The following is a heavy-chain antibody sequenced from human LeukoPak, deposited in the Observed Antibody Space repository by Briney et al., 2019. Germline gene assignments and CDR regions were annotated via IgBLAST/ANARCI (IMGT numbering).Heavy chain of an antibody. CDR2: IWFDGKTT. J-gene: IGHJ4*02. Sequence: PGGSLRLSCAASGFTFSTHAMHWVRQAPAKGLEWVAMIWFDGKTTYYVNSVKGRFTISRDNSKNTLYLQMNSLRAEDTAVYYCARDSPLEGAAAGKDYWGQGTLVTVSS. CDR3: ARDSPLEGAAAGKDY. CDR1: GFTFSTHA. D-gene: IGHD6-13*01. V-gene: IGHV3-33*01.